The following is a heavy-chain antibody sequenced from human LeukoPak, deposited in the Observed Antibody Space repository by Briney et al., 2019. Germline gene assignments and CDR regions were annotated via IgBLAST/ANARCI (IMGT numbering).Heavy chain of an antibody. CDR1: GGSISSSGYY. J-gene: IGHJ5*02. CDR2: IYYNGST. V-gene: IGHV4-31*03. Sequence: SETLSLTCTVSGGSISSSGYYWSWIRQHPGEGLEWIGNIYYNGSTNYNPSLKSRLSISLDTAKNQISLKLSSVTAADTAVYYCARDRHIAVFGVVPHRWFDPWGQGALVTVSS. D-gene: IGHD3-3*01. CDR3: ARDRHIAVFGVVPHRWFDP.